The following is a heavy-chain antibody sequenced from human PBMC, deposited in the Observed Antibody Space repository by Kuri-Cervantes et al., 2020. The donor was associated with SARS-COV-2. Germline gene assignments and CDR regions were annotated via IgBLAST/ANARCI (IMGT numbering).Heavy chain of an antibody. CDR2: INPSGGST. J-gene: IGHJ6*03. CDR3: ARGMDIVVVPAAIEGGGWYYYMDD. Sequence: ASVKVSCKASGYTFTSYYMHWVRQAPGQGLEWMGIINPSGGSTSYAQKFQGRVTMTTDTSTSTAYMELSSLRSEDTAVYYCARGMDIVVVPAAIEGGGWYYYMDDWGKGTTVTVSS. V-gene: IGHV1-46*01. CDR1: GYTFTSYY. D-gene: IGHD2-2*02.